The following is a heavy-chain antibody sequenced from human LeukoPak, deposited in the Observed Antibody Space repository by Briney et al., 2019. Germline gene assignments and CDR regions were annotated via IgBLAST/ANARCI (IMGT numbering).Heavy chain of an antibody. CDR3: ARAHSSNYYPFDY. V-gene: IGHV4-59*12. D-gene: IGHD6-13*01. J-gene: IGHJ4*02. CDR2: IYYSGST. CDR1: GGSISSYY. Sequence: SETLSLTCTVSGGSISSYYWSWIRQPPGKGLEWIGYIYYSGSTYYNPSLKSRLTISVDTSENQFSLKLTSVTAADTAVYYCARAHSSNYYPFDYWGQGTLVTVSS.